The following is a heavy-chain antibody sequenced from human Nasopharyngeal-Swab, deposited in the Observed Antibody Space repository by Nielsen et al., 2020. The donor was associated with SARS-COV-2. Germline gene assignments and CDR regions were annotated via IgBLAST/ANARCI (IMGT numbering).Heavy chain of an antibody. V-gene: IGHV3-30-3*01. CDR1: GFTFSSYA. D-gene: IGHD3-22*01. J-gene: IGHJ6*03. CDR3: ARARGSSGYYYDYYYYMDV. Sequence: GESLKISCAASGFTFSSYAMHWVRQAPGKGLEWVAVISYDGSNKYYADSVKGRFTISRDNSKNTLYLQMNSLRAEDTAVYYCARARGSSGYYYDYYYYMDVWGKGTTVTSP. CDR2: ISYDGSNK.